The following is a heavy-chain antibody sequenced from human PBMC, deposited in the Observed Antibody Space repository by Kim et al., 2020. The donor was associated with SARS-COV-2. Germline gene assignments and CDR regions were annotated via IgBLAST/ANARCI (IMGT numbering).Heavy chain of an antibody. J-gene: IGHJ4*02. CDR3: ARDRYGYDY. CDR2: GST. V-gene: IGHV4-59*01. Sequence: GSTNYNPSLKSRVTISVDTSKNQFSLKLSSVTAADTAVYYCARDRYGYDYWGQGTLVTVSS. D-gene: IGHD3-16*02.